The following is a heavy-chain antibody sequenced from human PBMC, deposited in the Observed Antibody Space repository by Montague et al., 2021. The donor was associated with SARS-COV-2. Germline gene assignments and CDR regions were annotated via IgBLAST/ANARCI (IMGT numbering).Heavy chain of an antibody. CDR3: TSGREGNYNVMDV. CDR2: YSDRSKWYN. D-gene: IGHD1-1*01. V-gene: IGHV6-1*01. Sequence: CAISGDSVTGNSDSWTWLRRSRLRCLDGLGSYSDRSKWYNDYAVSVRGRVTINPDTSKNQFSLQLNSVTPEDTAIYYCTSGREGNYNVMDVWGQGTTVTVSS. CDR1: GDSVTGNSDS. J-gene: IGHJ6*02.